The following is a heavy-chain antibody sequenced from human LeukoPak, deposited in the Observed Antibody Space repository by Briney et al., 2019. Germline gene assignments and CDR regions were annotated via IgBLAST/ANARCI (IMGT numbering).Heavy chain of an antibody. Sequence: SQTLSLTCTVSGGSISSGSYYWSWIRQPAGKGLEWIGRIYTSGSTNYNPSLKSRVTISVDTSKNQFSLKLSSVTAADTAVYYCASASSGYYFVGEGAFDIWGQGTVVTVSS. CDR2: IYTSGST. CDR3: ASASSGYYFVGEGAFDI. D-gene: IGHD3-22*01. CDR1: GGSISSGSYY. J-gene: IGHJ3*02. V-gene: IGHV4-61*02.